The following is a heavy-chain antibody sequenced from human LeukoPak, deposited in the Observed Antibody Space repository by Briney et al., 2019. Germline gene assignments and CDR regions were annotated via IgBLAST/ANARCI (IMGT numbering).Heavy chain of an antibody. CDR2: IYPGDSDT. CDR1: GYSFTSYW. D-gene: IGHD5-18*01. CDR3: ARHVQDTAMVTSWFDP. V-gene: IGHV5-51*01. Sequence: GESLKISCKGSGYSFTSYWIGWVRQMPGKGLEWMGIIYPGDSDTRYSPSFQGQVTISADKSIGTAYLQWSSLKASDTAMYYCARHVQDTAMVTSWFDPWGQGTLVTVSS. J-gene: IGHJ5*02.